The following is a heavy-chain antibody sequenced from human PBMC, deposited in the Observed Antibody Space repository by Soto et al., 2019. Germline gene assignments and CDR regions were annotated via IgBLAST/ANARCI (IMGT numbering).Heavy chain of an antibody. CDR3: AREISQQLPPPFDY. Sequence: GASVKVSCKASGYTFTSYAMHWVRQGPGQRLERMGWINAGNGNTKYSQKFQGRVTITRDTSASTAYMEMSSLRSEDTAVYYCAREISQQLPPPFDYWGKGTLATVSS. D-gene: IGHD6-13*01. J-gene: IGHJ4*02. CDR1: GYTFTSYA. V-gene: IGHV1-3*01. CDR2: INAGNGNT.